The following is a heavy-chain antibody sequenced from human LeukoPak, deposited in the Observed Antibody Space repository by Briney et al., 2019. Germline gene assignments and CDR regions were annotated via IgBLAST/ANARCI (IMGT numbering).Heavy chain of an antibody. J-gene: IGHJ4*02. D-gene: IGHD5-18*01. CDR1: GVSILSNTYF. CDR3: AREMDTAMVIFDY. V-gene: IGHV4-39*07. Sequence: SETLSLTCSVSGVSILSNTYFWGWIRQSPGKGLEWIGSIYYSGSTYYNPSLKSRVTISVDTSKNQFSLKLSSVTAADTAVYYCAREMDTAMVIFDYWGQGTLVTVSS. CDR2: IYYSGST.